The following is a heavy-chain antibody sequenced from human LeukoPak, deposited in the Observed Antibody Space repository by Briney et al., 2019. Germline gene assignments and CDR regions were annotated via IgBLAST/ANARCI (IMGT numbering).Heavy chain of an antibody. CDR2: INPIGST. Sequence: PETLSLTCAVYGGSFSGYYWSWVRQPPGKGLEWIGEINPIGSTNYNPSLKSRVTISVDTSKNQSSLKLSSVTAADTAVYYCARDVIAVAGSYWYFDLWGRGTLVTVSS. J-gene: IGHJ2*01. CDR3: ARDVIAVAGSYWYFDL. CDR1: GGSFSGYY. D-gene: IGHD6-19*01. V-gene: IGHV4-34*01.